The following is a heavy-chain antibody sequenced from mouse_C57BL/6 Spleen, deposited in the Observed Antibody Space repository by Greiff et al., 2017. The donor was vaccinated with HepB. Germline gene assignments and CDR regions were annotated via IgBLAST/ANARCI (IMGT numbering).Heavy chain of an antibody. CDR1: GYTFTSYW. J-gene: IGHJ4*01. V-gene: IGHV1-55*01. D-gene: IGHD2-4*01. CDR2: IYPGSGST. Sequence: QVQLQQPGAELVKPGASVKMSCKASGYTFTSYWITWVKQRPGQGLEWIGDIYPGSGSTNYNEKFKSKATLTVDTSSSTAYMQLSSLTSEDSAVYYCARGDYDGVYAMDYWGQGTSVTVSS. CDR3: ARGDYDGVYAMDY.